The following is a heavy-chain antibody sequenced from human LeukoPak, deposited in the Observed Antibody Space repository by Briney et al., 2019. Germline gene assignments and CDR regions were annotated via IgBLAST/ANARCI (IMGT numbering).Heavy chain of an antibody. Sequence: ASVKVSCKASRFTLTGYYIHWVRRAPEEGLEWMGWINPNSGGTNYAQKFQGRVTMTRDTSISTVYMELSRLRSDDTALYYCAGDVGYAYGPAAYYFDFWGQGTVVTVSS. J-gene: IGHJ4*02. CDR1: RFTLTGYY. D-gene: IGHD3-10*01. CDR3: AGDVGYAYGPAAYYFDF. V-gene: IGHV1-2*02. CDR2: INPNSGGT.